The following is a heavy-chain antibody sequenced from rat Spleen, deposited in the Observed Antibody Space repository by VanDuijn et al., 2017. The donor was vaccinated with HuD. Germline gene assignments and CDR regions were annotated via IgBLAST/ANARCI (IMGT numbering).Heavy chain of an antibody. D-gene: IGHD1-1*01. CDR1: GFTFSNYD. CDR3: GRRGWYSGDYFDY. Sequence: EVQLVESGGGLVQPGRSLKLSCAASGFTFSNYDMAWVRQAPTKGLEWIASISTGGGNTYYRDSVKGRFTNSRDNAKNTQYLQRDSLRSEDTATYYCGRRGWYSGDYFDYWGQGVMVTVSS. CDR2: ISTGGGNT. V-gene: IGHV5S13*01. J-gene: IGHJ2*01.